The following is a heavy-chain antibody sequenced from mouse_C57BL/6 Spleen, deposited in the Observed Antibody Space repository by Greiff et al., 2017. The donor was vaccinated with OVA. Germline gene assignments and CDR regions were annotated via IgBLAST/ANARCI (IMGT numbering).Heavy chain of an antibody. D-gene: IGHD1-1*01. CDR2: INPNNGGT. V-gene: IGHV1-26*01. CDR1: GYTFTDYY. CDR3: ARRPTVVATDAMDY. J-gene: IGHJ4*01. Sequence: EVQLQQSGPELVKPGASVKISCKASGYTFTDYYMNWVKQSHGKSLEWIGDINPNNGGTSYNQKFKGKATLTVDKSSSTAYMELRSLTSEDSAVYYCARRPTVVATDAMDYWGQGTSVTVSS.